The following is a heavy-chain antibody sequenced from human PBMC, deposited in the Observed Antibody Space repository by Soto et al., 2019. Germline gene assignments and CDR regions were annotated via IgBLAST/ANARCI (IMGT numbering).Heavy chain of an antibody. CDR2: IYWSARA. Sequence: SETLSLTCTVSGGSLSGSYWGWVRQRPGKGLEWSGSIYWSARAYYNPSLKSRVTMSVDTSKNQFSLNLSAVTAADTAVYYFTRVPKLAHIVVAQTVWGGGTLVTVSS. V-gene: IGHV4-38-2*02. D-gene: IGHD3-22*01. CDR3: TRVPKLAHIVVAQTV. CDR1: GGSLSGSY. J-gene: IGHJ4*02.